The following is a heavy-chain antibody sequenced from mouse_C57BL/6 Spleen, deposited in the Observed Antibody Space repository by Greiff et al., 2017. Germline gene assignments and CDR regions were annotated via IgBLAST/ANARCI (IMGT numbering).Heavy chain of an antibody. CDR3: ARGGTSGYYYAMDY. V-gene: IGHV5-15*01. CDR2: ISNLAYSI. CDR1: GFTFSDYG. J-gene: IGHJ4*01. D-gene: IGHD3-1*01. Sequence: EVMLVESGGGLVQPGGSLKLSCAASGFTFSDYGMAWVRQAPRKGPEWVAFISNLAYSIYYADTVTGRFTSSRENAKNTLYLEMSSLRSEDTAMYYCARGGTSGYYYAMDYWGQGTSVTVSS.